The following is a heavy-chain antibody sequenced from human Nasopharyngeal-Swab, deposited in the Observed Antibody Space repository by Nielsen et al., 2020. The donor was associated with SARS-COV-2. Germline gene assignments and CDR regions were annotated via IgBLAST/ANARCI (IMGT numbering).Heavy chain of an antibody. Sequence: SVKVSCKASGGTFSSYAISWVRLAPGQGLEWMGGIIPIFGTANYAQKFQGRVTITADESTSTAYMELSSLRSEDTAVYYCARVVDIVATIGSFDIWGQGTMVTVSS. CDR3: ARVVDIVATIGSFDI. J-gene: IGHJ3*02. CDR2: IIPIFGTA. V-gene: IGHV1-69*13. CDR1: GGTFSSYA. D-gene: IGHD5-12*01.